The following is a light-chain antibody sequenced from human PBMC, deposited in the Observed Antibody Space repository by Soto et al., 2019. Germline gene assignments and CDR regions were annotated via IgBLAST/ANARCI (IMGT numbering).Light chain of an antibody. CDR3: SSYTSSSTYV. Sequence: QSVLTQPASVSGSPGQSITISCTGTSSDVGGHNYVSWYQQHPGRAPKLMIYEVSNRPSGVSNRFSGSKSGNTASLTMSGLQPEDEADYYCSSYTSSSTYVFGTGTKLTVL. CDR2: EVS. CDR1: SSDVGGHNY. J-gene: IGLJ1*01. V-gene: IGLV2-14*01.